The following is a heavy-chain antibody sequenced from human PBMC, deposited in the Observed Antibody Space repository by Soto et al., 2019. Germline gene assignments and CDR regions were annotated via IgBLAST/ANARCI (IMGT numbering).Heavy chain of an antibody. Sequence: SETLSLTCAVSGYSISSGYYWHWIRQPPGKGLEWIGSMFHRGSTYYNPSLKSRVTLSVDTSKNQFSLKLSSVTAADTAVYYCARVVHYDNNGPLGYWGQGTLVTAPQ. J-gene: IGHJ4*02. D-gene: IGHD3-22*01. CDR3: ARVVHYDNNGPLGY. CDR2: MFHRGST. CDR1: GYSISSGYY. V-gene: IGHV4-38-2*01.